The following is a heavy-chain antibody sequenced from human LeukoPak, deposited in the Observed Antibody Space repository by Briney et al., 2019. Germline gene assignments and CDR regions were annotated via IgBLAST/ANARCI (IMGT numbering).Heavy chain of an antibody. CDR1: GFTVSSNY. D-gene: IGHD6-19*01. J-gene: IGHJ4*02. V-gene: IGHV3-53*01. Sequence: GGSLRLSCAASGFTVSSNYMSWVRQAPGKGLEWVSVIYSGGSTKYADSVKGRFTISRDNSKNTLYLQMNSLRAEDTAVYYCARETRPPYNSVGYWGQGTLVTVSS. CDR3: ARETRPPYNSVGY. CDR2: IYSGGST.